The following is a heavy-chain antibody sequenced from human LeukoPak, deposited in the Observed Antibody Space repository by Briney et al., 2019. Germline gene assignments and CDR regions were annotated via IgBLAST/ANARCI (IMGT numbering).Heavy chain of an antibody. V-gene: IGHV1-18*01. CDR2: ISAYNGNT. Sequence: ASVKVSCKASGYTFTSYGISWVRPAPGQGLEWMGWISAYNGNTNYAQKLQGRVTMTTDTSTSTAYMELRSLRSDDTAVYYCARDLNSGSYYQFDYWGQGTLVTVSS. CDR3: ARDLNSGSYYQFDY. CDR1: GYTFTSYG. J-gene: IGHJ4*02. D-gene: IGHD1-26*01.